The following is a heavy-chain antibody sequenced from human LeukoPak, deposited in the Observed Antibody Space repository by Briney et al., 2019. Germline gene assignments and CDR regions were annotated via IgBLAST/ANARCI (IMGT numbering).Heavy chain of an antibody. CDR2: ISYDGSNK. Sequence: GGSLRLSCAASGFTFSSYAMHWVRQAPGKGLEWVAVISYDGSNKYYADSVKGRFTISRDNSKNTLYLQMNSLRAEDTAVYYCARDAFDIWGQGTMVTVSS. CDR1: GFTFSSYA. J-gene: IGHJ3*02. CDR3: ARDAFDI. V-gene: IGHV3-30-3*01.